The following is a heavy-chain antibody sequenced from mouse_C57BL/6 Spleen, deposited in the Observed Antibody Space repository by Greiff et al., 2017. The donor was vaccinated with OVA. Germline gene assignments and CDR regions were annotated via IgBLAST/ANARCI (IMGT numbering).Heavy chain of an antibody. D-gene: IGHD1-1*01. V-gene: IGHV1-55*01. CDR1: GYTFTSYW. CDR3: ARSSYDYYAMDD. Sequence: VKLQQPGAELVKPGASVKMSCKASGYTFTSYWITWVKQRPGQGLEWIGDIYPGSGSTNYNEKFKSKATLTVDTSSSTAYMQLSSLTSEDSAVYYCARSSYDYYAMDDWGQGTSVTVSS. CDR2: IYPGSGST. J-gene: IGHJ4*01.